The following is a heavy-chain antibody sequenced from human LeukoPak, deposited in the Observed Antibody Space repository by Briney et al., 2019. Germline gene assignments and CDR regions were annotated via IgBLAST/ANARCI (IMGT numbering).Heavy chain of an antibody. CDR1: GYSISSGYY. D-gene: IGHD5-18*01. V-gene: IGHV4-38-2*02. CDR3: ARGYSYTNFDC. Sequence: PSETLSLTCTVSGYSISSGYYWGWIRQPPGKGLEWIGSIFHSGSTYYNPSLKSRVTISVDTSKNQFSLNLISVTAADTAVYYCARGYSYTNFDCWGQGTLVTVSS. J-gene: IGHJ4*02. CDR2: IFHSGST.